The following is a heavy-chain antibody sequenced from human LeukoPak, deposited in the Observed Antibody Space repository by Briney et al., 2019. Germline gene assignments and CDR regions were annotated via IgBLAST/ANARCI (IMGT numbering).Heavy chain of an antibody. CDR1: GGSFSGYY. Sequence: SETLSLTCAVYGGSFSGYYWGWIRQPPGKGLEWIGSIYYSGSTYYNPSLKSRVTISVDTSKNQFSLKLSSVTAADTAVYYCASDPEMATIVGPPGVAFDIWGQGTMVTVSS. D-gene: IGHD5-24*01. V-gene: IGHV4-39*01. J-gene: IGHJ3*02. CDR2: IYYSGST. CDR3: ASDPEMATIVGPPGVAFDI.